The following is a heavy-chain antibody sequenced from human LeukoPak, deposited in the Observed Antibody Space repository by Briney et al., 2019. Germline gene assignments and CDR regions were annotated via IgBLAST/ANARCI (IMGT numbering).Heavy chain of an antibody. CDR1: GFTVSTNY. J-gene: IGHJ4*02. Sequence: PGGSLRLSCAASGFTVSTNYMSWVRQAPGQGLEWVSVIYSGGSAYYADSVKGRFTISRDNSKNTLYLQMNSLRAEDTAVYYCARVPRYGSGAHFDYWGQGTLVTVSS. CDR3: ARVPRYGSGAHFDY. V-gene: IGHV3-53*01. CDR2: IYSGGSA. D-gene: IGHD3-10*01.